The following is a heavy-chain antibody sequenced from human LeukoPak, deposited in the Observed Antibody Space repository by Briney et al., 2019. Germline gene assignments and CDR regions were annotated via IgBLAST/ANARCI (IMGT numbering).Heavy chain of an antibody. D-gene: IGHD1-26*01. CDR3: ARDGSGSYHYDTAFDF. J-gene: IGHJ4*02. Sequence: PGGSLRLSCAASGFTFSSYWMSWVRQAPGKGLEWVSSINTRSYIYSADSVKGRFTISRDNDKNSVYLQMNSLRAEDTAVYYCARDGSGSYHYDTAFDFWGQGTLVTVSS. V-gene: IGHV3-21*01. CDR1: GFTFSSYW. CDR2: INTRSYI.